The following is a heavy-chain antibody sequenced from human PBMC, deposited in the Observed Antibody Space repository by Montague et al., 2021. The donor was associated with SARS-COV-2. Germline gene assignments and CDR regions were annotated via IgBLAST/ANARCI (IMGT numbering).Heavy chain of an antibody. CDR2: IYYSGST. CDR3: ARGFED. CDR1: GXSISSYY. D-gene: IGHD2-15*01. Sequence: SETLSLTCTVSGXSISSYYWSWIRQPPGKGLEWIGYIYYSGSTSYKPSLKGRVTISVDTSKNQFSLKLSSVTAADTAVYYCARGFEDWGQGTLVTVSS. J-gene: IGHJ4*02. V-gene: IGHV4-59*01.